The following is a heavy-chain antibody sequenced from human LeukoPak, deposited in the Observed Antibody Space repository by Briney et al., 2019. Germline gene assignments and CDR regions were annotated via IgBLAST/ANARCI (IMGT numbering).Heavy chain of an antibody. D-gene: IGHD6-19*01. J-gene: IGHJ3*02. CDR2: INPNSGGT. V-gene: IGHV1-2*02. CDR3: ARVRKQWLVRDGAFDI. CDR1: GYTFTGYY. Sequence: ASVKVSCKASGYTFTGYYMHWVRQAPGQGLEWMGWINPNSGGTNYAQKFQGRVTITRNTSISTAYMELSSLRSEDTAVYYCARVRKQWLVRDGAFDIWGQGTMVTVSS.